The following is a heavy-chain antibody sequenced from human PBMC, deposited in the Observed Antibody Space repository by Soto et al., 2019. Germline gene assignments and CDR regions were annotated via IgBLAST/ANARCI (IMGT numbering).Heavy chain of an antibody. CDR1: GGSFSAYY. Sequence: SETLSLTCAVYGGSFSAYYWSWIRQPPGKGLEWIGEIDHSGSTNYNPSLKSRVTISVDTSKNQFSLKLSSVTAADTAVYYCAIAVAGLGGWFDSWGQGTLVTVSS. CDR3: AIAVAGLGGWFDS. D-gene: IGHD6-19*01. V-gene: IGHV4-34*01. J-gene: IGHJ5*01. CDR2: IDHSGST.